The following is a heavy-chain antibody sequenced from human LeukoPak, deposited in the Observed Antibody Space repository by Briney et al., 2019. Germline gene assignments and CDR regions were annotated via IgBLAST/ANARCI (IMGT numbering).Heavy chain of an antibody. D-gene: IGHD3/OR15-3a*01. CDR2: IIPIFGTA. Sequence: GASVKVSCKASGGTFSSYAISWVRQAPGQGLEWMGGIIPIFGTANYAQKFQGRVTITTDESTSTAYMELSSLRSEDTAVYYCARGPPKGLGPNYYYYYYMDVWGKGTTVTVSS. CDR3: ARGPPKGLGPNYYYYYYMDV. J-gene: IGHJ6*03. V-gene: IGHV1-69*05. CDR1: GGTFSSYA.